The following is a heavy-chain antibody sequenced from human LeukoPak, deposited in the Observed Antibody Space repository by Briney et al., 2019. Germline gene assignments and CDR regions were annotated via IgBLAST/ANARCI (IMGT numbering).Heavy chain of an antibody. CDR1: GGTFSSYA. J-gene: IGHJ3*02. CDR2: IIPIFGTA. Sequence: SVKVSCKASGGTFSSYAISWVRQAPGQGLEWMGGIIPIFGTANYAQKFQGRVTITTDESTSTAYMELSSLRSEDTAVYYCARETYYDFWSGYSPGGAFDIWGQGTMVTVSS. CDR3: ARETYYDFWSGYSPGGAFDI. D-gene: IGHD3-3*01. V-gene: IGHV1-69*05.